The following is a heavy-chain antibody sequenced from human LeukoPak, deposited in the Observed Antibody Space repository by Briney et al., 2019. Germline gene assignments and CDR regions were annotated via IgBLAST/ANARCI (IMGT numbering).Heavy chain of an antibody. CDR2: IYSGGST. CDR1: GFTVSSNY. V-gene: IGHV3-53*01. Sequence: PGGSLRLSCAASGFTVSSNYMSWVRQAPGKGLEWVSVIYSGGSTYYADSVKGRFTISRDNSKNTLYLQMNSLRAEDTAVYYCARDGSPYYYDSSGYHTWGQGTLVTDSS. CDR3: ARDGSPYYYDSSGYHT. D-gene: IGHD3-22*01. J-gene: IGHJ5*02.